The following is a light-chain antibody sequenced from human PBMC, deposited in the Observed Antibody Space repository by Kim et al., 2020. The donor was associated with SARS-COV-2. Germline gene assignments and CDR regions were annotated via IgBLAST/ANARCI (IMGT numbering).Light chain of an antibody. CDR2: KAS. Sequence: DIQMTQSPSTLSASVGDRVTITCRASQSISNLLAWYQQKPGKAPKLLIYKASSLESGVPSRFSGSGSGTEFTLTISSLQPDDFATYYCQQYYSYPWTFGQGTKVDIK. CDR3: QQYYSYPWT. J-gene: IGKJ1*01. CDR1: QSISNL. V-gene: IGKV1-5*03.